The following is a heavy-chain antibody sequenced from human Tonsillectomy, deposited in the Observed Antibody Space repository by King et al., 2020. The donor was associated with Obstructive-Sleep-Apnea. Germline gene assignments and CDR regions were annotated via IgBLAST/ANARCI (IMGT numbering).Heavy chain of an antibody. J-gene: IGHJ4*02. CDR2: INWDGGST. D-gene: IGHD5-18*01. CDR3: AKDGGRYGRHYYFDY. V-gene: IGHV3-43D*03. Sequence: VQLVESGGVVVQPGGSLRLSCAASGFTFDDYALHWVRQPPGKGLEWGSLINWDGGSTYYADSGKGRFTISRDNSKNSLYLQMNSLRAEDTALYYCAKDGGRYGRHYYFDYWGQGTLVSVSS. CDR1: GFTFDDYA.